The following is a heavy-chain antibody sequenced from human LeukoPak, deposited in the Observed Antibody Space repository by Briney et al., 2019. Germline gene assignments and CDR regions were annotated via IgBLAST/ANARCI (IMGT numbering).Heavy chain of an antibody. J-gene: IGHJ6*02. V-gene: IGHV3-23*01. CDR3: AKVDFYGSGSYDTDYYGMDV. CDR1: GFTFSSYA. D-gene: IGHD3-10*01. CDR2: ISGSGGST. Sequence: GGSLRLSCAASGFTFSSYAMSWVRQAPGKGLEWVSAISGSGGSTYYADSVKGRFTISRDNSKNTLYMQMNSLRAEDTAVYYCAKVDFYGSGSYDTDYYGMDVWGQGTTVTVSS.